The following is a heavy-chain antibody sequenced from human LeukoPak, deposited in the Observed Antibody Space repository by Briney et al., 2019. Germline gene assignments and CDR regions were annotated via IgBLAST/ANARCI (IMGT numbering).Heavy chain of an antibody. CDR1: GFXFSTYT. V-gene: IGHV3-30-3*01. CDR2: ISDDGSNK. Sequence: GGSLRLSCGASGFXFSTYTIHWVRQTPGKGLEWVAVISDDGSNKYFAESVKGRFTISRDNSKNTLYLQMNSLGAEDTALYYCARDRTGNYDAFDVWGQGTTVTVSS. CDR3: ARDRTGNYDAFDV. J-gene: IGHJ3*01. D-gene: IGHD1-7*01.